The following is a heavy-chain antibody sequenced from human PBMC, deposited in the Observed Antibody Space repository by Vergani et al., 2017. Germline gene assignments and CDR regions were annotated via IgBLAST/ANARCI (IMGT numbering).Heavy chain of an antibody. D-gene: IGHD3-3*01. CDR2: IIPSFGTA. CDR1: GGTFSSYA. Sequence: QVQLVQSGAEVKKPGSSVKVSCKASGGTFSSYAISWVRQAPGQGLEWMGRIIPSFGTANYAQKFQGRFTITADESTSTAYMELSSLRSEDTAVYYCARTITILGVVTYNWFDPWGQGTLVTVSS. J-gene: IGHJ5*02. CDR3: ARTITILGVVTYNWFDP. V-gene: IGHV1-69*18.